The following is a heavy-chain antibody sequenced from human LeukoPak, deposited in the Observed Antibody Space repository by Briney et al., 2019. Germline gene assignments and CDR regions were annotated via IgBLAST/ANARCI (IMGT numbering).Heavy chain of an antibody. Sequence: GGSLRLSCAASGFAFSSYSMNWVRQAPGKGLEWVSSISSSSSYMYYADSVKGRFTISRDNAKNSLYLQMNSLRAEDTAVYYCARGLSYYDILTGYYKPYDYWGQGALVTVSS. D-gene: IGHD3-9*01. V-gene: IGHV3-21*01. J-gene: IGHJ4*02. CDR2: ISSSSSYM. CDR1: GFAFSSYS. CDR3: ARGLSYYDILTGYYKPYDY.